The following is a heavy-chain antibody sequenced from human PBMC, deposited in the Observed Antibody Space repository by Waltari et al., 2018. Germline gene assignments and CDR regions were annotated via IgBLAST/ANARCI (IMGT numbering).Heavy chain of an antibody. CDR3: ARDMWGTSGWYGSDY. V-gene: IGHV4-39*07. D-gene: IGHD6-13*01. CDR1: GASIRSTGFY. Sequence: QLLLQESGPRLVKPSETLSLTCSVSGASIRSTGFYWGWIRQPPGKGLEWIGTFYYSGSTYYNPSLKSRVTMSVDRSKNQFSLNLSSVTAADTAVYYCARDMWGTSGWYGSDYWGQGSLVTVSA. CDR2: FYYSGST. J-gene: IGHJ4*02.